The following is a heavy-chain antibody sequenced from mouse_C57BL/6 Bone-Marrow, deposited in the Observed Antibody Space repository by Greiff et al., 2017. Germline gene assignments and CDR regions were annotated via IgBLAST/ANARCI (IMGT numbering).Heavy chain of an antibody. D-gene: IGHD1-1*01. V-gene: IGHV1-85*01. Sequence: QVQLQQSGPELVKPGASVKLSCKASGYTFTSYDINWVKQRPGKGLEWIGWIYPRDGSTKYNEKFKGKATLTVDTSSSTAYMVSLSLTSEDSEVFVGARDYGISYWYFDVWGTGTTVTVSS. CDR2: IYPRDGST. J-gene: IGHJ1*03. CDR1: GYTFTSYD. CDR3: ARDYGISYWYFDV.